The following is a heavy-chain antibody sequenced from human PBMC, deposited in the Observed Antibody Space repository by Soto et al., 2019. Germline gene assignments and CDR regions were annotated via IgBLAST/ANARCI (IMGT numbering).Heavy chain of an antibody. J-gene: IGHJ4*02. D-gene: IGHD1-7*01. CDR2: MSGSSSTT. CDR1: GLTFSNYD. CDR3: AKNQERELPRVIDF. V-gene: IGHV3-23*01. Sequence: EVRLLESGGGLVKPGGSLRLSCATSGLTFSNYDMSWVRQAPGGGLEWVSSMSGSSSTTYYADSVRGRFTISRDRSKNTLYLQMSSLRAEYTALYYCAKNQERELPRVIDFWGQGTLVTVSS.